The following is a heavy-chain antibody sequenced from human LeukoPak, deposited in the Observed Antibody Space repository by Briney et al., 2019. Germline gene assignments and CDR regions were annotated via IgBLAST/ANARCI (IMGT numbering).Heavy chain of an antibody. CDR3: ARLQGSYYYYYMDV. CDR1: GGSISSSNW. J-gene: IGHJ6*03. CDR2: IYHSGST. V-gene: IGHV4-4*02. Sequence: SETLSLTCAVSGGSISSSNWWSWVRQPPGKGLEWIGEIYHSGSTNYNPSLKSRVTISVDTSKNQFSLNLSSVTAADTAVYYYARLQGSYYYYYMDVWGKGTTVTVSS.